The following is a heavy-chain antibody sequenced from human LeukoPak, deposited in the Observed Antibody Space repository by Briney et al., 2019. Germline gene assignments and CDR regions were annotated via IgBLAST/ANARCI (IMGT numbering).Heavy chain of an antibody. J-gene: IGHJ4*02. CDR3: AKDWDPYSGYDLNFDY. D-gene: IGHD5-12*01. Sequence: GRSLRLSCAASGFTFSDYAMHWLRQAPGKGLEWVAVISYDGSKKYYADSVKGRFTISRDNSKNTLYLQMNSLRAEDTAVYYCAKDWDPYSGYDLNFDYWGQGTLVTVSS. V-gene: IGHV3-30*04. CDR2: ISYDGSKK. CDR1: GFTFSDYA.